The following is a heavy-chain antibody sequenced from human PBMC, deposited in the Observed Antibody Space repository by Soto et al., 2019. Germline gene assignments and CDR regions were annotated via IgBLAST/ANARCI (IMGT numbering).Heavy chain of an antibody. CDR1: GGSISSYY. CDR3: ARTYYFGWGSGVGYYYYYRDV. V-gene: IGHV4-59*01. CDR2: IYYSGST. Sequence: SETLSLTCTVSGGSISSYYWSWIRQPPGKGLEWIGYIYYSGSTNYNPSLKSRVTISVDTSKNQFSLKLSSVTAADTAVYYCARTYYFGWGSGVGYYYYYRDVGGKGTRVTVPS. J-gene: IGHJ6*03. D-gene: IGHD3-10*01.